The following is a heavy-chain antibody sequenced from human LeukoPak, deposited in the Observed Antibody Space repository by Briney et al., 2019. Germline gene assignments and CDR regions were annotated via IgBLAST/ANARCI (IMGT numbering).Heavy chain of an antibody. J-gene: IGHJ4*02. D-gene: IGHD2-2*01. CDR3: ARDPYCSSTSCFLRGYFDY. V-gene: IGHV1-18*01. CDR1: GYTFTSYG. CDR2: ISAYNGNT. Sequence: GASVKVSCKASGYTFTSYGISWVRQAPGQGLEWMGWISAYNGNTNYAQELQGRVTMTTDTSTSTAYMELRSLRSDDTAVYYCARDPYCSSTSCFLRGYFDYWGQGTLVTVSS.